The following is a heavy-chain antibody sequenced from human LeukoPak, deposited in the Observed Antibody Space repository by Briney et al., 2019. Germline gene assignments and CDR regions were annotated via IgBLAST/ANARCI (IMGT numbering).Heavy chain of an antibody. CDR3: ARDSTCPRHYYDSSGYYCNPDY. CDR2: ISAYNGNT. D-gene: IGHD3-22*01. CDR1: GYTFTSYG. J-gene: IGHJ4*02. Sequence: ASVKVSCKASGYTFTSYGISWVRQAPGQGLEWMGWISAYNGNTNYAQKLQGRVTMTTDTSTSTAYMELRSLRSDDTAVYYCARDSTCPRHYYDSSGYYCNPDYWGQGTLVTVSS. V-gene: IGHV1-18*01.